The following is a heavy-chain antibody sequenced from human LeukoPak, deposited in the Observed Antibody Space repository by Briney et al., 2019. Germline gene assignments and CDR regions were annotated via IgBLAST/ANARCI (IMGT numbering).Heavy chain of an antibody. CDR2: VGGSGAGT. J-gene: IGHJ4*02. Sequence: GGSLRLSCVASGITFNVYSMAWLRQAPGKGLEWVSAVGGSGAGTHYADSVKGRFIISRDNSKNTLYLQMNSLRAEDTAVYYRAKRASGSSWNFDYWGQGTLVTVSS. D-gene: IGHD6-13*01. CDR3: AKRASGSSWNFDY. CDR1: GITFNVYS. V-gene: IGHV3-23*01.